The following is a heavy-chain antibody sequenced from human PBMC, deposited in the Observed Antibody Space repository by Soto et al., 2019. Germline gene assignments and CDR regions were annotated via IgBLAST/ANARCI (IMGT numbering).Heavy chain of an antibody. V-gene: IGHV1-69*13. D-gene: IGHD3-22*01. CDR3: GGARLESGGYCQYYNGIDV. Sequence: SVKVSCKASGGTFSSNAISWVRQAPGQGLEWLGGIIPLFGETKYAQKFQGRVTITADGSTGTAYMELSSLRSEDTAIYYCGGARLESGGYCQYYNGIDVWHRRTTGTVSS. CDR1: GGTFSSNA. CDR2: IIPLFGET. J-gene: IGHJ6*04.